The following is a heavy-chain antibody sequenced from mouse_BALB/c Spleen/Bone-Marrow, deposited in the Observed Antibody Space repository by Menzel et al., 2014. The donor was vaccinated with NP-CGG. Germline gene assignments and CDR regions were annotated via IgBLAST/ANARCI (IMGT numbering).Heavy chain of an antibody. CDR1: GFNIKDTY. Sequence: VQLKESGAELVKPGASVKLSCTASGFNIKDTYMHWVKQRPEQSLEWIGRIDPANGNTKYDPKFQGKATITADTSSNTAYLQLSSLTSEDTAVYFCASYYYGHYFDYWGQGTTLTVSS. V-gene: IGHV14-3*02. CDR2: IDPANGNT. J-gene: IGHJ2*01. D-gene: IGHD1-1*01. CDR3: ASYYYGHYFDY.